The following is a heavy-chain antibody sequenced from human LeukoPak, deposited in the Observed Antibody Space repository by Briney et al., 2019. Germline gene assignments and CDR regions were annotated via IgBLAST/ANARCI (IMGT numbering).Heavy chain of an antibody. Sequence: GASVKVSCKSSGGTLSTYAISRVRQAPGQGLEWMGGIIPVFGTTNYAQKFQGRITITADKSTSTAYMELSSLRSEDTAMYYCARDILTGDYPVYFYSYMDVWGEGTTVTVSS. CDR3: ARDILTGDYPVYFYSYMDV. V-gene: IGHV1-69*06. J-gene: IGHJ6*03. CDR2: IIPVFGTT. CDR1: GGTLSTYA. D-gene: IGHD3-9*01.